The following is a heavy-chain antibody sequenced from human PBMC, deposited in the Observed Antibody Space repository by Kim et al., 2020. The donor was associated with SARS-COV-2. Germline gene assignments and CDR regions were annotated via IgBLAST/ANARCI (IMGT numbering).Heavy chain of an antibody. V-gene: IGHV5-10-1*01. CDR1: GYSFTSYW. J-gene: IGHJ6*02. Sequence: GESLKISCKGSGYSFTSYWISWVRQMPGKGLEWMGRIDPSDSYTNYSPSFQGHVTISADKSISTAYLQWSSLKASDTAMYYCARQDYDSSGYTYYGMDVWGQGTTVTVSS. D-gene: IGHD3-22*01. CDR2: IDPSDSYT. CDR3: ARQDYDSSGYTYYGMDV.